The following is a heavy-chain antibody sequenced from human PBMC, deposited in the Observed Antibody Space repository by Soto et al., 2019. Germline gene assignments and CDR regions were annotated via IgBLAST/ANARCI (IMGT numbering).Heavy chain of an antibody. V-gene: IGHV1-69*12. Sequence: QVQLVQSGAEVKKPGSSVKVSCKASGGTFSIYAISWVRQAPGQGLEWMGGIIPIFGTANYAQKFQGRVTITADESTSTAYMELISLRSEDTAVYYCARGTAMTTVSDWYFDLWGRGTLVTVSS. CDR3: ARGTAMTTVSDWYFDL. CDR2: IIPIFGTA. D-gene: IGHD4-17*01. J-gene: IGHJ2*01. CDR1: GGTFSIYA.